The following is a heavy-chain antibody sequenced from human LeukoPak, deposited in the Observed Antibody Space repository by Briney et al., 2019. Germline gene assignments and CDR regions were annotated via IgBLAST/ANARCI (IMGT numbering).Heavy chain of an antibody. CDR3: AKAPGPGNYYDTSGYYYFDY. V-gene: IGHV4-61*09. CDR1: GGSINSGSYY. D-gene: IGHD3-22*01. J-gene: IGHJ4*02. CDR2: FYISGHT. Sequence: SETLSLTCTVSGGSINSGSYYWSWIRQPAGKGLEWIGHFYISGHTTYNPSLKSRVAISVDTSKNQFSLKMNSVTAADTAVYYCAKAPGPGNYYDTSGYYYFDYWGQGTLVTVSS.